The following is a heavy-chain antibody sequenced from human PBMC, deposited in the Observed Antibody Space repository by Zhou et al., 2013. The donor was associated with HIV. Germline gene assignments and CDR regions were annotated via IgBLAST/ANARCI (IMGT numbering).Heavy chain of an antibody. D-gene: IGHD3-22*01. J-gene: IGHJ3*02. CDR1: GGTFSSYA. V-gene: IGHV1-69*13. Sequence: QVQLVQSGAEVKKPGSSVKVSCKASGGTFSSYAISWVRQAPGQGLEWMGRIIPIFGTANYAQKFQGRVTITADESTSTAYMELSSLRSEDTAVYYCARDLAHRDYDSSGEDAFDIWGQGDNGHRLF. CDR3: ARDLAHRDYDSSGEDAFDI. CDR2: IIPIFGTA.